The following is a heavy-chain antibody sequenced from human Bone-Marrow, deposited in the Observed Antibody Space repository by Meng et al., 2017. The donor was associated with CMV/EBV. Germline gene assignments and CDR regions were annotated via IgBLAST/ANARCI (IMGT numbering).Heavy chain of an antibody. D-gene: IGHD1-1*01. J-gene: IGHJ6*02. Sequence: GESLKISCTASGFTFGDYAMSWVRQAPGKGLEWVGFIRSKAYGGTTEYAASVKGRFTISRDDSKSIAYLQMNSLKTEDTAVYYCGGGMVQPENYYYGMDVWGQGTTVTVSS. V-gene: IGHV3-49*04. CDR3: GGGMVQPENYYYGMDV. CDR1: GFTFGDYA. CDR2: IRSKAYGGTT.